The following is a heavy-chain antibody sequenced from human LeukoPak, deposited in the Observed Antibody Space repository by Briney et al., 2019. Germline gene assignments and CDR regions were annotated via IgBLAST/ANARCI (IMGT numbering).Heavy chain of an antibody. D-gene: IGHD3-9*01. J-gene: IGHJ4*02. V-gene: IGHV3-23*01. CDR1: GFTFGNYA. CDR2: ISGRGGDT. CDR3: AKRLYFDSPPY. Sequence: PGGSLRLSCVGSGFTFGNYAMNRVRQAPGKGLEWVAAISGRGGDTFYADSVKGRFTFSRDNSKNTLYLQMNSLRAEDTAVYYCAKRLYFDSPPYRGQGTLVTVSS.